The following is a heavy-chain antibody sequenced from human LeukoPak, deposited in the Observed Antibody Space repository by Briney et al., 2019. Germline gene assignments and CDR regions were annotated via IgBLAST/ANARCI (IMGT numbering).Heavy chain of an antibody. D-gene: IGHD6-19*01. V-gene: IGHV3-30*18. Sequence: GGSLRLSCAASGFPFSSYGMHWVRQAPGKGLEWVAVISYDGSNKYYADSVKGRFTISRDNSKNTLYLQVNSLRAEDTAVYYCAKGGFSGWSLFFDYWGQGTLVTVSS. CDR1: GFPFSSYG. CDR2: ISYDGSNK. CDR3: AKGGFSGWSLFFDY. J-gene: IGHJ4*02.